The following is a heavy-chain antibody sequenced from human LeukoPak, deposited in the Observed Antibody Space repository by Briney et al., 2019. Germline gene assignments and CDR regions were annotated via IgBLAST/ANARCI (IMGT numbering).Heavy chain of an antibody. CDR2: INPNSGGT. CDR1: GYTFTTYY. CDR3: AREPTSSDYYQPHFDY. V-gene: IGHV1-2*02. D-gene: IGHD3-22*01. J-gene: IGHJ4*02. Sequence: ASVKVSCKASGYTFTTYYIHWVRQVPGQGLEWMGWINPNSGGTNYAQKFQGRVTVTRDTSISTAYMELSSLRSDDTAVYYCAREPTSSDYYQPHFDYWGQGTLVSVSS.